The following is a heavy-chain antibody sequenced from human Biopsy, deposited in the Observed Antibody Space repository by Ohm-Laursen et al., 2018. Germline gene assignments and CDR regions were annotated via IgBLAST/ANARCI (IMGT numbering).Heavy chain of an antibody. CDR1: GGSIKSYY. J-gene: IGHJ4*02. D-gene: IGHD7-27*01. Sequence: SETLSLTWTVSGGSIKSYYWNWIRQSPGKGLEWIGFIYYTGHTNYNPSLKSRATISVDTSKNQFSLKVISVTAADTAVYYCARLTGYPSYWGQGILVTVSS. V-gene: IGHV4-59*01. CDR3: ARLTGYPSY. CDR2: IYYTGHT.